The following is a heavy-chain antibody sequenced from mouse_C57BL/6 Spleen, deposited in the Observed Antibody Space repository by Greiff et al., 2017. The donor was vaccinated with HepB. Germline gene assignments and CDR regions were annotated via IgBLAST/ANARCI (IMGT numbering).Heavy chain of an antibody. CDR2: IHPNSGST. D-gene: IGHD2-3*01. Sequence: QVQLQQPGAELVKPGASVKLSCKASGYTFTSYWMPWVKQRPGQGLEWIGMIHPNSGSTNYNEKFKSKATLTVDKSSSTAYMQLSSLTSEDAAVYYCARNPYLSSGAMDYWGQGTSVTVSS. J-gene: IGHJ4*01. CDR1: GYTFTSYW. CDR3: ARNPYLSSGAMDY. V-gene: IGHV1-64*01.